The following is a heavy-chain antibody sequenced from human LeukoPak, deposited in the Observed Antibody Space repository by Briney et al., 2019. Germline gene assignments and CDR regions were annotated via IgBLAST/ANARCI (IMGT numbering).Heavy chain of an antibody. V-gene: IGHV4-59*08. CDR3: ARRAAAALHFDY. J-gene: IGHJ4*02. CDR2: IYYSGST. CDR1: GGSISSYY. Sequence: PSETLSLTCTVSGGSISSYYWSWIRQPPGKGLEWIGYIYYSGSTNYNPSLKSRVTISVDTSKNQSSLKLSSVTAADTAVYYCARRAAAALHFDYWGQGTLVTVSS. D-gene: IGHD2-15*01.